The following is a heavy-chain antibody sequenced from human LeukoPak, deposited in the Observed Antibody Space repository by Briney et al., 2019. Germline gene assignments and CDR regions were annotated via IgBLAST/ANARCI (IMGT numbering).Heavy chain of an antibody. CDR1: GYTFTGYY. Sequence: ASVKVSCKASGYTFTGYYMHWVRQAPGQGLEWMGWINPNSGGTNYAQKFQGRVTMTRDTSISTAYMELSRLRSDDTAVYYCAREVVATANLFDYWGQGTLVTVSS. D-gene: IGHD5-12*01. CDR2: INPNSGGT. V-gene: IGHV1-2*02. CDR3: AREVVATANLFDY. J-gene: IGHJ4*02.